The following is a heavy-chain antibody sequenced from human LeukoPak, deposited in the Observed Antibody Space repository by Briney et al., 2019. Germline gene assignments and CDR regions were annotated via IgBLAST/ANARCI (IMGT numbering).Heavy chain of an antibody. CDR1: GFTFSSYS. Sequence: GGSLRLSCAASGFTFSSYSMNWVRQAPGKGLEWVSSISSSSSYIYYADSVKGRFTISRDNAKNSLYLQMNSLRAEDTAVYYCARVFDTMVRGVIMYYYYYYMDVWGKGPTVPVSS. J-gene: IGHJ6*03. D-gene: IGHD3-10*01. CDR2: ISSSSSYI. CDR3: ARVFDTMVRGVIMYYYYYYMDV. V-gene: IGHV3-21*01.